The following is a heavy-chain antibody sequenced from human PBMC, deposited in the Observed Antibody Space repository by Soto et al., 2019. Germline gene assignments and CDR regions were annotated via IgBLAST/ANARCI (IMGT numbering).Heavy chain of an antibody. D-gene: IGHD2-15*01. CDR2: IKQDGSEK. V-gene: IGHV3-7*05. CDR1: GFTFSSYW. J-gene: IGHJ6*02. Sequence: PGGSLRLSCAASGFTFSSYWMSWVRQAPGKGLEWVANIKQDGSEKYYVDSVKGRFTISRDNAKNSLYLQMNSLRAEDTAVYYCARVRRAARRWDYYYGMDVWGQGTTVTVSS. CDR3: ARVRRAARRWDYYYGMDV.